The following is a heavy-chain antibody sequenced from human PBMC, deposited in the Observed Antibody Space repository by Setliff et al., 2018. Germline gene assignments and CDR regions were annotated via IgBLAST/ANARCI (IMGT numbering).Heavy chain of an antibody. CDR3: ARDPYYYDSIDVYYGMDV. D-gene: IGHD3-22*01. V-gene: IGHV4-39*07. CDR2: IYYSGST. J-gene: IGHJ6*02. CDR1: GGSISSSSYY. Sequence: SETLSLTCTVPGGSISSSSYYWGWIRPPPGKGLEWIGSIYYSGSTYYNPSLKSRVTISVDTSKNQFSLKPSSVTSADTAVYYCARDPYYYDSIDVYYGMDVWGQGTTVTVSS.